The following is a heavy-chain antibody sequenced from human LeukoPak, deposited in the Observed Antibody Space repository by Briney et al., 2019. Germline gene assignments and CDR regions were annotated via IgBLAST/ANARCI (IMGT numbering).Heavy chain of an antibody. Sequence: GGSLRLSCAASGFTFRDYHIHWVRQAPGKGLEWVSSITSSAGYMYYADSVKGRFTISRDNAKNSLFLQMSSLRAEDTAVYYCARGPWDYYDSSNYRTFDYWGQGTLVTVSS. J-gene: IGHJ4*02. CDR1: GFTFRDYH. CDR3: ARGPWDYYDSSNYRTFDY. CDR2: ITSSAGYM. V-gene: IGHV3-21*01. D-gene: IGHD3-22*01.